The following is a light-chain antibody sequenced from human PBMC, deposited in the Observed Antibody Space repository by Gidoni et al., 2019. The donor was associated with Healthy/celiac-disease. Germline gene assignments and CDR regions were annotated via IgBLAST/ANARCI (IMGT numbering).Light chain of an antibody. CDR1: SSDVGGYNY. CDR3: SSYTSSSTLCV. J-gene: IGLJ3*02. Sequence: QSALTQPASVSGSPGQSITISCTGTSSDVGGYNYVSWYQQHPGKAPKPMIYDVSNRPSGVSNRFSASKSGNTASLTISGLQTEDEADYYCSSYTSSSTLCVFGGGTKLTVL. V-gene: IGLV2-14*01. CDR2: DVS.